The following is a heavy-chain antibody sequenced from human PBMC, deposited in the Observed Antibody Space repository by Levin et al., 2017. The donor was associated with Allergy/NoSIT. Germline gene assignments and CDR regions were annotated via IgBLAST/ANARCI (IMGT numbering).Heavy chain of an antibody. V-gene: IGHV5-51*01. CDR3: ARHPHSYGPNDAFDI. Sequence: MAGGSLRLSCKGSGYSFTSYWIGWVRQMPGKGLEWMGIIYPGDSDTRYSPSFQGQVTISADKSISTAYLQRSSLKASDTAMYYCARHPHSYGPNDAFDIWGQGTMVTVSS. CDR2: IYPGDSDT. J-gene: IGHJ3*02. CDR1: GYSFTSYW. D-gene: IGHD5-18*01.